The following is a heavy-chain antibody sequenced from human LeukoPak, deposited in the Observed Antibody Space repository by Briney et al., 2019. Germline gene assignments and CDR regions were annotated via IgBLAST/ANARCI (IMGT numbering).Heavy chain of an antibody. CDR2: INSDGSST. Sequence: GGSLRLSCAASGFTFSSYWMHWVRQAPGKGLVWVSRINSDGSSTSYADSVKGRFTISRDNAKNTLYLQMNSLRAEDTAVYYCARGGYYYGSGSYPTLGYWGQGTQVTVST. J-gene: IGHJ4*02. D-gene: IGHD3-10*01. CDR1: GFTFSSYW. V-gene: IGHV3-74*01. CDR3: ARGGYYYGSGSYPTLGY.